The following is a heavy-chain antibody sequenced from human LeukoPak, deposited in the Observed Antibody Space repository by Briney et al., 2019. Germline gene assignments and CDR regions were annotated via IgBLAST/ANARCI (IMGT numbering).Heavy chain of an antibody. Sequence: SVKVSCKASGGTFSSYAISWVRQAPGQGLEWMGGIIPIFGTANYAQKFQGRVTMTRDTSTSTVYMELSSLRSEDTAVYYCARDLSREMATTHFDYWGQGTLVTVSS. V-gene: IGHV1-69*05. CDR2: IIPIFGTA. J-gene: IGHJ4*02. CDR3: ARDLSREMATTHFDY. CDR1: GGTFSSYA. D-gene: IGHD5-24*01.